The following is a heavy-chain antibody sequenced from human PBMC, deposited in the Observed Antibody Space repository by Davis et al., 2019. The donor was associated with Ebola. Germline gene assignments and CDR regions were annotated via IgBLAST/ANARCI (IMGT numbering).Heavy chain of an antibody. CDR1: GFTFSSYG. Sequence: PGGSLRLSCAASGFTFSSYGMHWVRQAPGKGLEWVAVISYDGSNKYYADSVKGRFTISRDNSKNTLDLQMYSLRAEDTAVYYCAKSRLSNSCSTDYWGQRTLVAVSS. D-gene: IGHD2/OR15-2a*01. J-gene: IGHJ4*02. V-gene: IGHV3-30*18. CDR3: AKSRLSNSCSTDY. CDR2: ISYDGSNK.